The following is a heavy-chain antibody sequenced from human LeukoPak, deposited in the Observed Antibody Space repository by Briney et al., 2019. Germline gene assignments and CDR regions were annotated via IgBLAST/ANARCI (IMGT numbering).Heavy chain of an antibody. CDR1: GFTFSSYA. CDR2: ISGSGGST. D-gene: IGHD3-3*01. Sequence: RGSLRLSCAASGFTFSSYAMSWVRQAPGKGLEWVSAISGSGGSTYYADSVKGRFTISRDNSKNTLYLQMNSLRAEDTAVYYCARGGFLSSAYGMDVWGQGTTVTVSS. CDR3: ARGGFLSSAYGMDV. V-gene: IGHV3-23*01. J-gene: IGHJ6*02.